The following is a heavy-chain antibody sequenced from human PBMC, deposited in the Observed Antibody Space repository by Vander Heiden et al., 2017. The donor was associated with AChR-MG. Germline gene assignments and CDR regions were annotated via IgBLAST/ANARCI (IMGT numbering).Heavy chain of an antibody. V-gene: IGHV3-21*01. CDR2: ISSSSSYI. CDR3: ARDGLAAAHFDY. CDR1: GFTFSSYS. J-gene: IGHJ4*02. D-gene: IGHD6-13*01. Sequence: EVQLVESGGGLVKPGGSLRLSCAASGFTFSSYSMNWVRQAPGKGLEWVSSISSSSSYIYYADSVKGRFTISRDNAKNSLYLQMNSLRAEDTAVYYCARDGLAAAHFDYWGQGTLVTVSS.